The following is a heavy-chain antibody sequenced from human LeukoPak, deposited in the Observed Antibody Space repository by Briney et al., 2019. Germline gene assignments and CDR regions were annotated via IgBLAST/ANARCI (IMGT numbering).Heavy chain of an antibody. CDR3: ARASGSPLYYFDY. CDR1: GGSFSGYY. CDR2: INHSGST. V-gene: IGHV4-34*01. J-gene: IGHJ4*02. D-gene: IGHD3-10*01. Sequence: SETLSLTCAVYGGSFSGYYWSWLRQPPGKGLEWIGEINHSGSTNYNPSLKSRVTISVATSKNQFSLKLSSVTAADTAVYYCARASGSPLYYFDYWGQGTLVTVSS.